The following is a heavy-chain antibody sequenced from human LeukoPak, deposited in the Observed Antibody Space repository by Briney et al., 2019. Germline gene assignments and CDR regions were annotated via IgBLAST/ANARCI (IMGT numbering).Heavy chain of an antibody. CDR2: ISWNSGSI. V-gene: IGHV3-9*03. Sequence: GGSLRLSCAASGFTFSSYAMSWVRQAPGKGLEWVSGISWNSGSIGYADSVKGRFTISRDNAKNSLYLQMNSLRAEDMALYYCAKDIGYDYYDSSGFDYWGQGTLVTVSS. J-gene: IGHJ4*02. CDR3: AKDIGYDYYDSSGFDY. CDR1: GFTFSSYA. D-gene: IGHD3-22*01.